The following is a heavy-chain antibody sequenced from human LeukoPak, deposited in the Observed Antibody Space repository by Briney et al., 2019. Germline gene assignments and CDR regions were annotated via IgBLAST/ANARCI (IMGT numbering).Heavy chain of an antibody. CDR3: AKEGFDS. Sequence: RGSLRLSCAASGFTFSSYGMSWVRQAPGKGLEWVSSISNSGGSTYYADSVKGRFTISRDNSKNTLYLQINSLRAEDTAVYCCAKEGFDSWGQGTLVTVSS. V-gene: IGHV3-23*01. CDR1: GFTFSSYG. J-gene: IGHJ4*02. CDR2: ISNSGGST.